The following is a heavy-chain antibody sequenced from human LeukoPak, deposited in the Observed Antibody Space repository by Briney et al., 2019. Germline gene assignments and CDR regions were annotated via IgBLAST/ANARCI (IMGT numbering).Heavy chain of an antibody. CDR1: GFTLTDYY. D-gene: IGHD3-3*01. V-gene: IGHV3-11*01. J-gene: IGHJ2*01. Sequence: GGSLRLSCAASGFTLTDYYMSWIRQAPGKGLEGISYITASGGTIYYADSVKGRFTISRDHAKNSLYLQMNSLRADDTAVYYCARGVVHDLWGRGTLVTVSS. CDR2: ITASGGTI. CDR3: ARGVVHDL.